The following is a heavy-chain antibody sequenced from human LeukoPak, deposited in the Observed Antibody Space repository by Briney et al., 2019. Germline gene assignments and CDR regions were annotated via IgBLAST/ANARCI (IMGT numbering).Heavy chain of an antibody. Sequence: GSLRLSCAASGINFSNYAMHWVRQASGEGLEYFSAISSNGGSTYYANSVKGRFTISRDNSKNTLYLQMGSLRAEDMAVYYCARVCSGGSCYDYWGQGTLVTVSS. CDR3: ARVCSGGSCYDY. D-gene: IGHD2-15*01. CDR2: ISSNGGST. CDR1: GINFSNYA. V-gene: IGHV3-64*01. J-gene: IGHJ4*02.